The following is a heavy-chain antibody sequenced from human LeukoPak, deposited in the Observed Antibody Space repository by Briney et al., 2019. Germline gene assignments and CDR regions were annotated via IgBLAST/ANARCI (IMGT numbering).Heavy chain of an antibody. D-gene: IGHD3-16*02. CDR1: GFTVSSNY. CDR2: IYSGGST. CDR3: AMTLLRLGELSLYRY. V-gene: IGHV3-66*01. Sequence: GGSLRLSCAASGFTVSSNYMGWVRQAPGKGLEWVSVIYSGGSTYYADSVKGRFTISRDNSKNTLYLQMNSLRAEDTAVYYCAMTLLRLGELSLYRYWGQGTLVTVSS. J-gene: IGHJ4*02.